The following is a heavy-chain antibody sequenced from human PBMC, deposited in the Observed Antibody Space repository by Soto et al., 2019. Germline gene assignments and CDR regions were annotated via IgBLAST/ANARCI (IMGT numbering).Heavy chain of an antibody. CDR3: AKAGGQIGYFDY. CDR2: VSGRGGST. V-gene: IGHV3-23*01. CDR1: GFTVSSYA. J-gene: IGHJ4*02. Sequence: GPLLLPCTASGFTVSSYAISWVRQAPGKGLEWVAAVSGRGGSTDYADSVKGRFTISRDNSKNKLYLQMNSLRAEDTDVYYCAKAGGQIGYFDYWGQGTLVTVYS.